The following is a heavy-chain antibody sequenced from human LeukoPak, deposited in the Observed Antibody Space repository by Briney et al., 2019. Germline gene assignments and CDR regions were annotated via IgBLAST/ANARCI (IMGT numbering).Heavy chain of an antibody. V-gene: IGHV4-39*07. CDR1: GGSISSSSSY. CDR2: IYYSGST. CDR3: ARNLWFGESSDAFYI. Sequence: SETLSLTCTVSGGSISSSSSYWGWIRQPPGKGLEWIGSIYYSGSTYYNPSLKSRVTMSVDTSKNQFSLRLTSVTAADTAVYYCARNLWFGESSDAFYIWGQGTMVTVSS. D-gene: IGHD3-10*01. J-gene: IGHJ3*02.